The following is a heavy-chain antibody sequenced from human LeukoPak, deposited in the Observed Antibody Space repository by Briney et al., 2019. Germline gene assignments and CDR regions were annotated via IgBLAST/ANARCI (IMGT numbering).Heavy chain of an antibody. CDR3: ATRKLGNDY. J-gene: IGHJ4*02. Sequence: SETLSFTSTVSGCSVSNYYWIRLRHCPGKGLKWIVYIYYTETSYKPSLKSRVTITADTSKNQFSLKLYSLTAADTAVYYCATRKLGNDYWGQGTLVTVSS. CDR1: GCSVSNYY. CDR2: IYYTET. V-gene: IGHV4-59*02. D-gene: IGHD7-27*01.